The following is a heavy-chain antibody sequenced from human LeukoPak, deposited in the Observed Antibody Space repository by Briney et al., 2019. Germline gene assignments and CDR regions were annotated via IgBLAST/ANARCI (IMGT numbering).Heavy chain of an antibody. V-gene: IGHV1-46*01. D-gene: IGHD4-23*01. CDR3: ARDCGGNLRTVHFDY. CDR2: INPSGGST. CDR1: GYTFTSYY. J-gene: IGHJ4*02. Sequence: SVKVFCKASGYTFTSYYMHWVRQAPGQGLEWMGIINPSGGSTSYAQKFQGRVTMTRDTSTSTVYMELSSLRSEDTAVYYCARDCGGNLRTVHFDYWGQGTLVTVSS.